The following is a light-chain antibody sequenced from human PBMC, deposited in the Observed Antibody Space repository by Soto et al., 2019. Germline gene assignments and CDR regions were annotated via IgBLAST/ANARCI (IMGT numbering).Light chain of an antibody. CDR1: QGVSTNY. J-gene: IGKJ5*01. CDR3: QKYNSAPSIT. Sequence: DIVLTQSPGTLSLSPGDRATLSCRASQGVSTNYVAWYQQKPGQSPRLLIYGASSRAAGIPDRFSGSGSGTDFTLTISRVEPEDFATYYCQKYNSAPSITFGQGTRLEIK. V-gene: IGKV3-20*01. CDR2: GAS.